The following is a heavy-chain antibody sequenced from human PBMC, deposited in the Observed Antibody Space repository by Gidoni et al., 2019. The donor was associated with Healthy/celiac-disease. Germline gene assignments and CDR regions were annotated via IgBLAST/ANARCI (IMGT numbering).Heavy chain of an antibody. CDR1: GGSFSGYY. V-gene: IGHV4-34*01. J-gene: IGHJ5*02. D-gene: IGHD2-15*01. CDR2: INHSGST. Sequence: QVQLQQWGAGLLKPSETLSLTCAVYGGSFSGYYWSWIRQPPGKGLEWIGEINHSGSTNYNPSLKSRVTISVDTSKNQFSLKLSSVTAADTAVYYCARGHVSPNCSGGSCYSGWFDPWGQGTLVTVSS. CDR3: ARGHVSPNCSGGSCYSGWFDP.